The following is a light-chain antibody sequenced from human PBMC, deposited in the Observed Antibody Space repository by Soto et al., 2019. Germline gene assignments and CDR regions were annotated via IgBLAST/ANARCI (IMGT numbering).Light chain of an antibody. V-gene: IGKV2-29*03. Sequence: ILMTQTPLSLSIIPGQTASISCKSSQSLLHSDGKTYFYWYQQKPGKAPSLLIFDASTLHSGVPSRFSGSGSGTDFTLTISSLQPDDFATYYCQQFAISTTFGQGTKVDIK. CDR1: QSLLHSDGKTY. CDR2: DAS. J-gene: IGKJ1*01. CDR3: QQFAISTT.